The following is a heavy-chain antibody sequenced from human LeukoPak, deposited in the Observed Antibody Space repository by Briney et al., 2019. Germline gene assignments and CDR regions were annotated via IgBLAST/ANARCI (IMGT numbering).Heavy chain of an antibody. J-gene: IGHJ3*02. D-gene: IGHD3-3*01. CDR3: ARGNPYYDFWSGYLGAFDI. CDR2: IYTSGST. Sequence: SETLSLTCTVSGGSISSGSYYWSWIRQPAGKGLEWIGRIYTSGSTNYNPSLKSRVTISVDTSKNQFSLKLSSVTAADTAVYYCARGNPYYDFWSGYLGAFDIWGQGTMVTVSS. CDR1: GGSISSGSYY. V-gene: IGHV4-61*02.